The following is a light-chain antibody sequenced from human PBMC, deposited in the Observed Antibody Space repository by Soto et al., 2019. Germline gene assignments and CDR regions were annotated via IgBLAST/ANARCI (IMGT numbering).Light chain of an antibody. V-gene: IGKV1-8*01. CDR3: QQYYSYPRIT. Sequence: AIRMTQSPSSFSASTGDRVTITCRASQGISSYLAWYQQKPGKAPKLLIYAASTLQSGVPSRFSGSGSGTDFPLTISCLQSEDFATYYCQQYYSYPRITFGPGTKVDSK. CDR2: AAS. CDR1: QGISSY. J-gene: IGKJ3*01.